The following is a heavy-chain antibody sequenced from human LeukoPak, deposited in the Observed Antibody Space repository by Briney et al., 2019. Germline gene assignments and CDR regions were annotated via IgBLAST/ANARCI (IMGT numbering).Heavy chain of an antibody. J-gene: IGHJ5*02. D-gene: IGHD3-3*01. CDR2: IGTAGDT. Sequence: GGSLRLSCAASGFTFSSYDMHWVRQATGKGLEWVSAIGTAGDTYYPGSVKGRFTISRENAKNSLYLQMNSLRAEDTAVYYCAKGRDYDFWSGYSNWFDPWGQGTLVTVSS. CDR3: AKGRDYDFWSGYSNWFDP. V-gene: IGHV3-13*01. CDR1: GFTFSSYD.